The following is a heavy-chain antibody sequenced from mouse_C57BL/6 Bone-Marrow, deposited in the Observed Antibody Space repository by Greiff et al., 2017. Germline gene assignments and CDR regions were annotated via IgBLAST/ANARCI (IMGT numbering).Heavy chain of an antibody. CDR3: ARTAVVAEDY. D-gene: IGHD1-1*01. CDR2: IYPRSGNT. V-gene: IGHV1-81*01. J-gene: IGHJ2*01. Sequence: QVQLQQSGAELARPGASVKLSCKASGYTFTSYGISWVKQRPGQGLEWIGDIYPRSGNTYYNEKFKGKATLTADKSSSTAYMELRSLTSEDSAVYFCARTAVVAEDYWGQGTTLTVSS. CDR1: GYTFTSYG.